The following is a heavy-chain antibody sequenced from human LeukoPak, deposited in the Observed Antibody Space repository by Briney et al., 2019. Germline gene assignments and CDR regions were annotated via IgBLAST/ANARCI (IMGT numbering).Heavy chain of an antibody. Sequence: ASVKVSCKASGYTFTSYGISWVRQAPGQGLEWMGWISAYNGNTNYAQKLQGRVTMTTDTSTSTAYMELRSLRSDDTAVYYCARDLRVGMPYYYYMDVWGKGTTVTVSS. J-gene: IGHJ6*03. V-gene: IGHV1-18*01. CDR1: GYTFTSYG. CDR2: ISAYNGNT. D-gene: IGHD3-10*01. CDR3: ARDLRVGMPYYYYMDV.